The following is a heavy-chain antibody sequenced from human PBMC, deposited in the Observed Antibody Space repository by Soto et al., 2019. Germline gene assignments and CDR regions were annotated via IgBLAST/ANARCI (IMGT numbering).Heavy chain of an antibody. CDR3: ARASSVVVTAPDAFDI. V-gene: IGHV4-34*01. Sequence: PSETLSLTCAVYGGSFSGYYWSWIRQPPGKGLEWIGNIYYSGSTYYNPSLKSRVTISVDTSKNQFSLKLSSVTAADTAVYYCARASSVVVTAPDAFDIWGQGTMVTVSS. J-gene: IGHJ3*02. CDR1: GGSFSGYY. D-gene: IGHD2-21*02. CDR2: IYYSGST.